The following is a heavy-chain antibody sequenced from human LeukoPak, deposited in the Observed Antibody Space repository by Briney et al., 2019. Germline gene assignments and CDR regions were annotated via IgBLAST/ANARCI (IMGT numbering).Heavy chain of an antibody. V-gene: IGHV5-51*01. CDR1: GYSFTSYW. D-gene: IGHD3-3*01. Sequence: GESLQISCKGSGYSFTSYWIGWVSQMPGKGLEWMGIIYPGDSDTRYSPSFQGQVTISADKSISTAYLQWSSLKASDTAMYYCARGPYYDFWSGIASNNYYFDYWGQGTLVTVSS. J-gene: IGHJ4*02. CDR3: ARGPYYDFWSGIASNNYYFDY. CDR2: IYPGDSDT.